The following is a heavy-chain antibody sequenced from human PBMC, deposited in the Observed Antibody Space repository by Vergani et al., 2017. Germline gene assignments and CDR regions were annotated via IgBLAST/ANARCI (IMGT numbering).Heavy chain of an antibody. V-gene: IGHV3-30*03. Sequence: QVQLVESGGGVVQPGRSLRLSCAASGFTFSTYGMHWVRQAPGKGLEWVAVISYHGSNKYYADSVKGRFTISRDNSKNTLYLQMNSLRAEDTAVYYCARVLVVPAAVDYWGQGTLVTVSS. CDR2: ISYHGSNK. CDR1: GFTFSTYG. CDR3: ARVLVVPAAVDY. D-gene: IGHD2-2*01. J-gene: IGHJ4*02.